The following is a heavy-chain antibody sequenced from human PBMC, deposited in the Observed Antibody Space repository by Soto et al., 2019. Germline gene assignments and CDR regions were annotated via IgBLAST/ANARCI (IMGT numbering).Heavy chain of an antibody. CDR3: ARGMLWFGELYDY. J-gene: IGHJ4*02. Sequence: QVQLVQSGAEEKKPGASVKVSCKASGYTFTSYAMHWVRQAPGQRLEWMGWINAGNGNTKYSQKFQGRVTITRDTSASKAYMELSSLRSEDTAVYYCARGMLWFGELYDYWGQGTLVTVSS. D-gene: IGHD3-10*01. V-gene: IGHV1-3*05. CDR1: GYTFTSYA. CDR2: INAGNGNT.